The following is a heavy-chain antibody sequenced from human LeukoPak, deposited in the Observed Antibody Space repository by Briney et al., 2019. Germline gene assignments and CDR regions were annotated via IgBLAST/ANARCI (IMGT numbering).Heavy chain of an antibody. Sequence: GGSLRLSCATSGFTFSDYAMHWVRQVPGKGLEWVGGSSWNSGTIAYGESVKGRATISRDNARNSLYLEVNSLRVEDTALYYCAKDLAVGTSPRVYAFDVWGQGSLVTVSS. CDR3: AKDLAVGTSPRVYAFDV. J-gene: IGHJ3*01. V-gene: IGHV3-9*01. CDR2: SSWNSGTI. D-gene: IGHD1/OR15-1a*01. CDR1: GFTFSDYA.